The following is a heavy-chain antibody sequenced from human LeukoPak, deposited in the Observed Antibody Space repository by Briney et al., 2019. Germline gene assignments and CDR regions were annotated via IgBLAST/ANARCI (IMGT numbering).Heavy chain of an antibody. D-gene: IGHD3-16*01. CDR2: IYYSGRT. CDR3: ARHTDDLSYFQH. V-gene: IGHV4-59*08. CDR1: GGSISSYY. Sequence: PSVTLSLTCTVSGGSISSYYWSWIRQPPGKGLEWIGYIYYSGRTKYNPSLKSRVPLFEEKSKNQSSLKLSSLTAADTAGYYCARHTDDLSYFQHWGQGSLVTVCS. J-gene: IGHJ1*01.